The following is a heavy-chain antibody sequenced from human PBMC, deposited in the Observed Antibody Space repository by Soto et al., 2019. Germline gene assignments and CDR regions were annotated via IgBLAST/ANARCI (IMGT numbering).Heavy chain of an antibody. CDR1: GYNFTDYS. D-gene: IGHD2-2*02. J-gene: IGHJ6*02. CDR3: ASGVYCGTTSSDTLGGAYYYYGMDV. Sequence: ASLKVSCNPFGYNFTDYSIHWVRQAPGQRLEWMGRINPDNGYTEYSQKFQGRVTITRDTSASTGYMELSSLRSEDTAVYYCASGVYCGTTSSDTLGGAYYYYGMDVWGPGPKVTVYS. V-gene: IGHV1-3*01. CDR2: INPDNGYT.